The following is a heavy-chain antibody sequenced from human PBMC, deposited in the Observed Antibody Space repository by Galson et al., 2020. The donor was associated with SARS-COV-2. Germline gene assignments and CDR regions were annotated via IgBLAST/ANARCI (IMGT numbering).Heavy chain of an antibody. CDR3: AHYSNRGQHFEF. CDR2: IYWDDDK. Sequence: KMSGPTLVKPTQTLPLTCTFSGFSLTTSGVGVGWIRQPPGKALEWLALIYWDDDKRYSPSLKSRLTVTKDTSKNQVVLTMTNMDPVDTATDYCAHYSNRGQHFEFWGQGTLVTVSS. D-gene: IGHD4-4*01. J-gene: IGHJ4*02. CDR1: GFSLTTSGVG. V-gene: IGHV2-5*02.